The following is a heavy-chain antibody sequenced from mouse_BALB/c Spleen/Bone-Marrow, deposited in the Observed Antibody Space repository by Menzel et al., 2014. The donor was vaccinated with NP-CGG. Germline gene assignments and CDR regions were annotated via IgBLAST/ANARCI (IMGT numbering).Heavy chain of an antibody. CDR1: GFTFTDYY. J-gene: IGHJ1*01. D-gene: IGHD2-14*01. Sequence: EVQGVESGGGLVQPGGSLRLSCATSGFTFTDYYMSWVRPPPGKALEWLGFIRNKANGYTTEYSASVKGRFTISRDNSQSILYLQMNTLGAEDSATYYCARDDYRYDGWYFDVWGAGTTVTVSS. CDR2: IRNKANGYTT. CDR3: ARDDYRYDGWYFDV. V-gene: IGHV7-3*02.